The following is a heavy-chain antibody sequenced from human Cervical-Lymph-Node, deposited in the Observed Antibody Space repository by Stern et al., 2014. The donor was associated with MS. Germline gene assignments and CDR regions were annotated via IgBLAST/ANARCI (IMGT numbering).Heavy chain of an antibody. Sequence: VQLVQSGAELKKPGESLKISCQTSGYNFISHWIAWVRQAPGKGLEWIGIIYPGDSDVMYSPSFQGHVTISVDKSITTAYLQWNSLKASDTAVYYCARWSVACDYWGQGALITVSS. V-gene: IGHV5-51*03. CDR2: IYPGDSDV. D-gene: IGHD2-21*01. CDR3: ARWSVACDY. J-gene: IGHJ4*02. CDR1: GYNFISHW.